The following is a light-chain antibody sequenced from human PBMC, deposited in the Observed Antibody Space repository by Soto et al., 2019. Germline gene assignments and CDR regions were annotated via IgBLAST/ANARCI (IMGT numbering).Light chain of an antibody. J-gene: IGKJ1*01. Sequence: DVQMTQSPSTLSASVGDRVTITCRASQSVNTWLAWFQQKPGKAPKVLIYRASNLEIGVPSRFSGSGSGTEFILTISSLQPDDFATYYCQQYRGYPWTFGQGTKVEIK. CDR3: QQYRGYPWT. CDR1: QSVNTW. V-gene: IGKV1-5*03. CDR2: RAS.